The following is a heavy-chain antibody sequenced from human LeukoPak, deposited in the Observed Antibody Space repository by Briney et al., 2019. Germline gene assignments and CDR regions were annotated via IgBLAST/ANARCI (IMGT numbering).Heavy chain of an antibody. D-gene: IGHD2-2*01. CDR1: GGSISSYY. Sequence: TSETLSLTCTVSGGSISSYYWSWIRQPPGKGLEWIGYIYYSGSTNYNPSLKSRVTISVDTSKNQFSLKLSSVTAADTAVYYCARGRRIVVVPAAKTIFDYWGQGTLVTVSS. CDR3: ARGRRIVVVPAAKTIFDY. J-gene: IGHJ4*02. V-gene: IGHV4-59*12. CDR2: IYYSGST.